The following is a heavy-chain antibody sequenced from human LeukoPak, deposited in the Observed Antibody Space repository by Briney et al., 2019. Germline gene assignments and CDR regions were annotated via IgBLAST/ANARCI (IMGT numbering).Heavy chain of an antibody. CDR3: AIAAAGKGSMDV. Sequence: PGGSLRLSCTASGFSFSTYSMTWVRQGPGKGLEWVSAISGSGGSTYYADSVKGRFTISRDNSKNTLYLQMNSLRAEDTAVYYCAIAAAGKGSMDVWGKGTTVTVSS. CDR1: GFSFSTYS. D-gene: IGHD6-13*01. J-gene: IGHJ6*04. CDR2: ISGSGGST. V-gene: IGHV3-23*01.